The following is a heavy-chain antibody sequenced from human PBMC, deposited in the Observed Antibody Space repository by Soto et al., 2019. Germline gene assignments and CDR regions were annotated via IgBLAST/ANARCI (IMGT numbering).Heavy chain of an antibody. Sequence: QVQLQESGPGLVKPSETLSLTCTVSGGSISSYYWSWIRQPPGKGLEWIGYIYYSGSTNYNPSLKGRVTISVDTSKNQFSLKLSSVTAADTAVYYCARASRQLSVIDYWGQGTLVTVSS. D-gene: IGHD5-18*01. CDR1: GGSISSYY. J-gene: IGHJ4*02. V-gene: IGHV4-59*01. CDR3: ARASRQLSVIDY. CDR2: IYYSGST.